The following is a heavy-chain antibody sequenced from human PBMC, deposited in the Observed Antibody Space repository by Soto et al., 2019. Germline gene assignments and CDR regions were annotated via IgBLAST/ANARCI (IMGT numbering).Heavy chain of an antibody. V-gene: IGHV3-23*01. CDR2: ISGDGLST. CDR3: ARRPDAFDI. Sequence: LRLSCAGSGSTFTDFTMTWVRQAPGKGLEWVSAISGDGLSTYYAGSVKGRFTISRDNSKTTLYLQMNSLRTEDTAVYYCARRPDAFDIWGRGTMVTVSS. CDR1: GSTFTDFT. J-gene: IGHJ3*02.